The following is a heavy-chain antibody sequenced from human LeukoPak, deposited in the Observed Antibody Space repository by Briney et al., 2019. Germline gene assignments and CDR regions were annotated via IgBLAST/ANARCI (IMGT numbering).Heavy chain of an antibody. CDR1: GGSISSSSYY. CDR2: IYYSGST. J-gene: IGHJ4*02. Sequence: SETLSLTCTVSGGSISSSSYYWGWIRQPPGKGLEWIGSIYYSGSTYYNPSLKSRVTISVDTSKNQFSLKLSSVTAADTAVYYCARDAGNYDSSSFDYWGQGTLVTVSS. CDR3: ARDAGNYDSSSFDY. D-gene: IGHD3-22*01. V-gene: IGHV4-39*07.